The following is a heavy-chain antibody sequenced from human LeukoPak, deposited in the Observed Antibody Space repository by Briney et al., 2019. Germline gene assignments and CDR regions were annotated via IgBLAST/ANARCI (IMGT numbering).Heavy chain of an antibody. V-gene: IGHV3-48*03. D-gene: IGHD4-11*01. CDR3: ARDPYYSNHLDF. CDR2: ISGSGRTT. J-gene: IGHJ4*02. CDR1: GFSFSSSA. Sequence: GGSLRLSCEASGFSFSSSAMTWVRQTPGTGLECISYISGSGRTTDYADSVKGRFTISRDNARKSLYLQMKSLRAEDTAVYYCARDPYYSNHLDFLGQGTLVTVSS.